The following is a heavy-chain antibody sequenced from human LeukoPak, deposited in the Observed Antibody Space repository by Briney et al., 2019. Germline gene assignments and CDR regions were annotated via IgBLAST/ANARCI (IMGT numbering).Heavy chain of an antibody. Sequence: GASVKVSCRASGYTFSGYFMHWVRQATGQGLEWMGWMNPNSGNTGYAQKFQGRVTMTRNTSISTAYMELSSLRSEDTAVYYCTRGPSSGWFDHWGQGTLVTVSS. CDR2: MNPNSGNT. D-gene: IGHD6-19*01. J-gene: IGHJ5*02. V-gene: IGHV1-8*02. CDR1: GYTFSGYF. CDR3: TRGPSSGWFDH.